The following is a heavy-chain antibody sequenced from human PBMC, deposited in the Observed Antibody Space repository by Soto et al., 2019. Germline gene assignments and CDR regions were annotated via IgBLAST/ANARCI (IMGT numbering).Heavy chain of an antibody. CDR1: GGSVSSGSYY. D-gene: IGHD3-10*01. J-gene: IGHJ6*02. CDR3: ARAEKLLWFGELKTYYYYYGMDV. V-gene: IGHV4-61*01. CDR2: IYYSGST. Sequence: PSETLSLTCTVSGGSVSSGSYYWSWIRQPPGKGLEWIGYIYYSGSTNYNPSLKSRVTISVDTSKNQFSLKLSSVTAADTAVYYCARAEKLLWFGELKTYYYYYGMDVWGQGTTVTVSS.